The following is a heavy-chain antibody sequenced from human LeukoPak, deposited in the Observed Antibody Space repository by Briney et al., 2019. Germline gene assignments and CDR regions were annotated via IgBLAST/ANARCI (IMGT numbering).Heavy chain of an antibody. Sequence: GASVKVSCKASGGTFSSYAISWVRQAPGQGLEWMGRIIPILGIANYAQKFQGRVTITAGKSTSTAYMELSSLRSEDTAVYYCARGTVAVAGPFDYWGQGTLVTVSS. J-gene: IGHJ4*02. CDR3: ARGTVAVAGPFDY. CDR2: IIPILGIA. CDR1: GGTFSSYA. V-gene: IGHV1-69*04. D-gene: IGHD6-19*01.